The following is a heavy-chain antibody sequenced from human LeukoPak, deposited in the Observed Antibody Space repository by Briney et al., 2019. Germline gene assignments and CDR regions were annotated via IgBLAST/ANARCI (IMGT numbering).Heavy chain of an antibody. CDR2: INYSGTT. CDR1: GGAISSDNYY. Sequence: SETLSLTCTVSGGAISSDNYYWGWIRQPPGKGLEWIGSINYSGTTYYNPSLKSRVSISVDTSRTQFSLRLSSVTAADTAVYYCARLSDYWGQGTLATVSS. J-gene: IGHJ4*02. CDR3: ARLSDY. V-gene: IGHV4-39*01.